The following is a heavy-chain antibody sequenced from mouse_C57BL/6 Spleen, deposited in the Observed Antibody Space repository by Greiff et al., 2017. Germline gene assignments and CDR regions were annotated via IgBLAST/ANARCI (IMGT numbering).Heavy chain of an antibody. J-gene: IGHJ2*01. Sequence: QVQLQQPGAELVKPGASVKLSCKASGYTFTSYWMHWVKQRPGQGLEWIGMIHPNSGSTNYNEKFKSKATLTVDKSSSTAYMQLSSLTSEDSAVYYCATELTGISFDYWSQGTTLTVSS. CDR3: ATELTGISFDY. CDR1: GYTFTSYW. CDR2: IHPNSGST. D-gene: IGHD4-1*01. V-gene: IGHV1-64*01.